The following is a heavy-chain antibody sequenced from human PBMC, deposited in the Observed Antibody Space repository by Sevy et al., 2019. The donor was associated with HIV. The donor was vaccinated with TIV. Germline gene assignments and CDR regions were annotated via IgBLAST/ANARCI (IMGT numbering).Heavy chain of an antibody. D-gene: IGHD3-10*01. CDR1: GFTFRNYG. V-gene: IGHV3-30*02. Sequence: GGSLRLSCAASGFTFRNYGMHWVRQAPGKGLEWVAFIRYDGSTKYYADSVKGRFTISRDNSKNTLYLQLSSLRGDDTSVYYCAKGLGMVQGALLRDDFWGQGTMVTVSS. CDR2: IRYDGSTK. CDR3: AKGLGMVQGALLRDDF. J-gene: IGHJ3*01.